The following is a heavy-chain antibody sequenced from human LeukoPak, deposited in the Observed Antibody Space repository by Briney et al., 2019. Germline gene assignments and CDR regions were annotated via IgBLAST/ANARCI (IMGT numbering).Heavy chain of an antibody. Sequence: SETLSLTCTVSGASVNSDTYYWSWIRQPPGKGLEWIGYIHYSGNTNYNPSLMSRVTMSVDTSKNQFSLKLSSVTAADTAVYYCATRPPGESYVPYFDYWGQGTPVTVSS. CDR3: ATRPPGESYVPYFDY. V-gene: IGHV4-61*01. J-gene: IGHJ4*02. D-gene: IGHD3-16*01. CDR1: GASVNSDTYY. CDR2: IHYSGNT.